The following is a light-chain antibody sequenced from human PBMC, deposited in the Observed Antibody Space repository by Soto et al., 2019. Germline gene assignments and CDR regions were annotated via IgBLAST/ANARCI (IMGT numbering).Light chain of an antibody. CDR1: QSISSW. J-gene: IGKJ1*01. CDR2: KAS. V-gene: IGKV1-5*03. CDR3: QQDDTYWT. Sequence: DIQMTQSPSTLSASVGDRVTITGRASQSISSWLAWYQQKPGKAPNLLIYKASSLESGVPSRFSGSGSRTEFLLTISSRQPDNFATYYCQQDDTYWTFGQGTKVEIK.